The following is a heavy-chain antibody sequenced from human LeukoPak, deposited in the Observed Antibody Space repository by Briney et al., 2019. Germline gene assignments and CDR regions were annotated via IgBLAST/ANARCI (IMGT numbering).Heavy chain of an antibody. CDR2: IYSGGST. CDR1: GFTVSSNY. Sequence: GGSLRFSCAASGFTVSSNYMSWVRQAPGKGLEWVSVIYSGGSTYYADSVKGRFTISRDNSKNTLYLQMNSLRAEDTAVYYCARDRVDSSGYSGYYYYYGMDVWGQGTTVTVSS. D-gene: IGHD3-22*01. CDR3: ARDRVDSSGYSGYYYYYGMDV. V-gene: IGHV3-66*01. J-gene: IGHJ6*02.